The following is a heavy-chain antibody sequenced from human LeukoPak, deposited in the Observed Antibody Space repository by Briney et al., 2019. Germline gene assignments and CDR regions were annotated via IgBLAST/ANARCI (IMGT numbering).Heavy chain of an antibody. CDR1: GGSISGSSYY. V-gene: IGHV4-39*01. CDR2: IYYSGST. J-gene: IGHJ3*02. CDR3: ARSTHCSSTSCYAFDI. Sequence: SETLSLTCTVSGGSISGSSYYWGWIRQPPGKGLEWIGTIYYSGSTYYNPSLKSRVTISVDTSKNQFSLKLSSVTAADTAVYYCARSTHCSSTSCYAFDIWGQGTMVTVSS. D-gene: IGHD2-2*01.